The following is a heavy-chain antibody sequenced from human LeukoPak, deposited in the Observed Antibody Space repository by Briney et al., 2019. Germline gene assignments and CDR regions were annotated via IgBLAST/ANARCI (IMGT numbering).Heavy chain of an antibody. Sequence: ASVKVFCKASGYTFTGYYMHWVRQAPGQGLEWMGWINPNSGGTNYAQKFQGRVTMTRDTSISTAYMELSRLRSDDTAVYYCARVPGGDNWFDPWGQGTLVTVSS. CDR1: GYTFTGYY. D-gene: IGHD3-10*01. CDR3: ARVPGGDNWFDP. CDR2: INPNSGGT. J-gene: IGHJ5*02. V-gene: IGHV1-2*02.